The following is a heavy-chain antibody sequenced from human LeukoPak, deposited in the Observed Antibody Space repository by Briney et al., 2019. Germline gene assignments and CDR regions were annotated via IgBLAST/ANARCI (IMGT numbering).Heavy chain of an antibody. V-gene: IGHV4-4*07. CDR3: ARVAAAGPHFDY. J-gene: IGHJ4*02. D-gene: IGHD6-13*01. CDR1: GFTFSDYY. CDR2: IYTSGST. Sequence: PGGSLRLSCAASGFTFSDYYMSWIRQPAGKGLEWIGRIYTSGSTNYNPSLKSRVTISVDKSKNQFSLKLSSVTAADTAVYYCARVAAAGPHFDYWGQGTLVTVSS.